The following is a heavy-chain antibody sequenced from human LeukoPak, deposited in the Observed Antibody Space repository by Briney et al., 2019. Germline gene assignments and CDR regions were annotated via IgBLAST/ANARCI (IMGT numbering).Heavy chain of an antibody. V-gene: IGHV1-18*01. J-gene: IGHJ4*02. CDR3: ARMGDYHLVSFFDY. D-gene: IGHD4/OR15-4a*01. Sequence: ASVKVSCRSSGYTFTRYGFSWVRQAPGQGLEWMGWVSAYDGNTNYAQKLQGRVTMTTDTSTSTVYMELRSLRSDDTAVYYCARMGDYHLVSFFDYWGQGTLVTVSS. CDR2: VSAYDGNT. CDR1: GYTFTRYG.